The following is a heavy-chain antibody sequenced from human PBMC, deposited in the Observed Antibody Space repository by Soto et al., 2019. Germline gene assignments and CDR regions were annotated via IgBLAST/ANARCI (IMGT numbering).Heavy chain of an antibody. CDR2: IIPIHGTT. J-gene: IGHJ4*02. V-gene: IGHV1-69*01. Sequence: QMEQSGAEVRKPGSSVKVSCKPSGGSLTSYPMAWLRQAPGQGFEWMGGIIPIHGTTEYAQKFQGRVTITADESPNRATLELTGLTSEDTAVYYLARGWGLVSWGPGTLVTVSS. D-gene: IGHD3-16*01. CDR3: ARGWGLVS. CDR1: GGSLTSYP.